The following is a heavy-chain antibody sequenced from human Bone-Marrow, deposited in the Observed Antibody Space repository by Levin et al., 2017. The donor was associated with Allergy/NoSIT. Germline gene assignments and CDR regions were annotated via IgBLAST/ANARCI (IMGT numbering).Heavy chain of an antibody. Sequence: GGSLRLSCAASGFTFSIYWMSWVRQAPGKGLEWVANIKPDGSEKSYVDSVKGRFTISRDNAKNSLYLQVNSLRAEDTAVYYCARGSAWGGDYWGQGTLLTVSS. V-gene: IGHV3-7*04. CDR3: ARGSAWGGDY. J-gene: IGHJ4*02. CDR2: IKPDGSEK. CDR1: GFTFSIYW. D-gene: IGHD6-19*01.